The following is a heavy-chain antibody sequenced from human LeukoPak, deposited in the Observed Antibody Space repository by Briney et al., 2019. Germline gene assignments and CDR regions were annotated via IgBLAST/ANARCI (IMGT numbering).Heavy chain of an antibody. V-gene: IGHV4-31*03. J-gene: IGHJ4*02. CDR3: ARLTAVAGTALRYFDY. Sequence: ASETLSLTCTVSGGSISSGGYYWSWIRQHPGKGLEWIGYIYYSGSTYYNPSLKSRVTISVDTSKNQFSLKLSSVTAADTAVYYCARLTAVAGTALRYFDYWGQGTLVTVSS. D-gene: IGHD6-19*01. CDR2: IYYSGST. CDR1: GGSISSGGYY.